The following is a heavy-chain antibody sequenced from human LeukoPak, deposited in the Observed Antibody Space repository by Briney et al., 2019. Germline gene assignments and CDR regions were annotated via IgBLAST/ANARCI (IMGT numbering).Heavy chain of an antibody. CDR1: GLTASSNY. J-gene: IGHJ4*02. CDR3: ARDLLGSLFCSGGSCHRPPQ. Sequence: GGSLTLSRAPSGLTASSNYMGWVRQAPGEGLEWVSVIYSVGSTYYADSVMGRITTSRPNCKNTLCLQMNSLTAEHTAVYYCARDLLGSLFCSGGSCHRPPQWGEGTLVTVSS. D-gene: IGHD2-15*01. CDR2: IYSVGST. V-gene: IGHV3-53*01.